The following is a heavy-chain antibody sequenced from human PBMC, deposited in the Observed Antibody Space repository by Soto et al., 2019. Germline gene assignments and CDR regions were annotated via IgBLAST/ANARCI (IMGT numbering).Heavy chain of an antibody. V-gene: IGHV3-33*01. CDR3: ARDQLYSSSWSDY. J-gene: IGHJ4*02. CDR2: IWYDGSNK. D-gene: IGHD6-13*01. Sequence: QVQLVESGGGVVQPGRSLRLSGAASGFTFSSYGMHWVRQAPGKGLEWVAVIWYDGSNKYYADSVKGRFTISRDNSKNTLYLQMNSLRAEDTAVYYCARDQLYSSSWSDYWGQGTLVTVSS. CDR1: GFTFSSYG.